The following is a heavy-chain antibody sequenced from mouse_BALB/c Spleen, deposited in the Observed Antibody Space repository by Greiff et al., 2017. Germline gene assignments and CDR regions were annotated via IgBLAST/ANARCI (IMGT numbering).Heavy chain of an antibody. J-gene: IGHJ2*01. Sequence: VQVVESGPQLVRPGASVKISCKASGYSFTSYWMHWVKQRPGQGLEWIGMIDPSDSETRLNQKFKDKATLTVDKSSSTAYMQLSSPTSEDSAVYYCARPTMITTGGYFDYWGQGTTLTVSS. D-gene: IGHD2-4*01. CDR2: IDPSDSET. V-gene: IGHV1S126*01. CDR3: ARPTMITTGGYFDY. CDR1: GYSFTSYW.